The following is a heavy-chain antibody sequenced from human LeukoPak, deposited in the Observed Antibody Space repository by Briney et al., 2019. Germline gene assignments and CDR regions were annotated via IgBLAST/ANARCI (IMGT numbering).Heavy chain of an antibody. Sequence: SETLSLTCTVSGGSISSYYWSWIRQPAGKGLEWFGRIYTSGSTNYNASLKSRVTMSVGTSKNQFSLKLSSVTAADTAVYYCARVRGSGGSFDYWGQGTLVTVSS. CDR2: IYTSGST. CDR3: ARVRGSGGSFDY. D-gene: IGHD6-19*01. V-gene: IGHV4-4*07. CDR1: GGSISSYY. J-gene: IGHJ4*02.